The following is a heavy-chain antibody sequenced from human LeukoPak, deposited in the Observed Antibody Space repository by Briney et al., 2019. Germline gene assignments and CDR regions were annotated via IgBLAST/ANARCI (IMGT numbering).Heavy chain of an antibody. D-gene: IGHD5-18*01. CDR2: ISSSGSTI. J-gene: IGHJ4*02. Sequence: PGGSLRLSCAASGFTFSDYYMSWLRQAQGKGLEWVSYISSSGSTIYYADSVKGRFTISRDNAKNSLYLQMNSLRAEDTAVYYCARGQLWFSGMVDYWGQGTLVTVSS. V-gene: IGHV3-11*01. CDR1: GFTFSDYY. CDR3: ARGQLWFSGMVDY.